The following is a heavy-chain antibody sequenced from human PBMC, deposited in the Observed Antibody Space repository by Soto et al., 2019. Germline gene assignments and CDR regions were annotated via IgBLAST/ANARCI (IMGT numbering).Heavy chain of an antibody. CDR2: MNPNSGNT. CDR1: GYTFTSYD. CDR3: ARGDCSSTSCYGSARWFDP. Sequence: QVQLVQSGAEVKKPGASVKVSCKASGYTFTSYDINWVRQATGQGLEWMGWMNPNSGNTGYAQKFQGRVTMTRNTSISTAYMELSSLRSEETAVYYSARGDCSSTSCYGSARWFDPWGQGTLVTVSS. V-gene: IGHV1-8*01. D-gene: IGHD2-2*01. J-gene: IGHJ5*02.